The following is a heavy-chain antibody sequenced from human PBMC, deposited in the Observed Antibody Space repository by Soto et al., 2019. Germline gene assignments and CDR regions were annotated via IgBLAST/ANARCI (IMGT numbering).Heavy chain of an antibody. J-gene: IGHJ5*02. CDR2: ISYDGSNK. CDR3: ARDRARYYYGSGPFDP. D-gene: IGHD3-10*01. V-gene: IGHV3-30-3*01. CDR1: GFTFSSYA. Sequence: QVQLVESGGGVVQPGRSLRLSCAASGFTFSSYAMHWVRQAPGKGLEWVAVISYDGSNKYYADSVKGRFTISRDNSKNTLYLQMNSLRAVDTAVYYCARDRARYYYGSGPFDPWGQGTLVTVSS.